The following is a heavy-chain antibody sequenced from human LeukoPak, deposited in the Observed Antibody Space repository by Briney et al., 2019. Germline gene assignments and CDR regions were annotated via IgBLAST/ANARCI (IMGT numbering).Heavy chain of an antibody. CDR1: GFTFSHFG. D-gene: IGHD1-26*01. Sequence: PGTSLRLSCEASGFTFSHFGMHWVRQAPGKGLEWVAIISYDGSDKYYADSVKGRFTISRDNSKNTLYLQMNSLRGEDTAVYYCARVFRGSLGPRGALGYWGQGTLVTVSS. CDR2: ISYDGSDK. V-gene: IGHV3-30*19. J-gene: IGHJ4*02. CDR3: ARVFRGSLGPRGALGY.